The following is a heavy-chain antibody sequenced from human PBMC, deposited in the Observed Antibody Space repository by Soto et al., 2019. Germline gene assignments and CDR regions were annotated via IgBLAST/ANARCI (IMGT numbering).Heavy chain of an antibody. CDR3: AKAETWIQLPFDY. V-gene: IGHV3-30*18. J-gene: IGHJ4*02. Sequence: QVQLVESGGGVVQPGRSLRLSCAASGFTFSSYGMHWVRQAPGKGLEWVAVISYDGSNKYYADSVKGRFTISRDNSKNTLYLQMNSLRAEDMAVYYCAKAETWIQLPFDYWGQGTLVTVSS. CDR1: GFTFSSYG. CDR2: ISYDGSNK. D-gene: IGHD5-18*01.